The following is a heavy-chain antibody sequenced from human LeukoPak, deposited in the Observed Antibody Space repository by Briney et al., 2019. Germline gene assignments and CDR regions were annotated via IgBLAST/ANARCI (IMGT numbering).Heavy chain of an antibody. CDR3: AKVRQYSSNRRGETYYFDY. CDR2: ISGSGGST. J-gene: IGHJ4*02. CDR1: GFTFDDYG. Sequence: PGGSLRLSCAASGFTFDDYGMSWVRQAPGKGLEWVSAISGSGGSTYYADSVKGRFTISRDNSKNTLYLQMNSLRAEDTAVYYCAKVRQYSSNRRGETYYFDYWGQGTLVTVSS. D-gene: IGHD6-13*01. V-gene: IGHV3-23*01.